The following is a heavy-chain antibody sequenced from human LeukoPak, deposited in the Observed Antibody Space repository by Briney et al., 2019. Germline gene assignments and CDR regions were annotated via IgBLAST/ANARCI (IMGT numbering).Heavy chain of an antibody. Sequence: GGSPRLSSTAPGFTFSSYWKRWVLQAPGKGLERVADIKPDGSEGYYVDSVKGRFTISRDNAKNSLYLQMNSLRAEDTAVYSCARDSKLRSGGLFDPWGQGTLVTVSS. CDR2: IKPDGSEG. D-gene: IGHD2-15*01. CDR1: GFTFSSYW. J-gene: IGHJ5*02. CDR3: ARDSKLRSGGLFDP. V-gene: IGHV3-7*01.